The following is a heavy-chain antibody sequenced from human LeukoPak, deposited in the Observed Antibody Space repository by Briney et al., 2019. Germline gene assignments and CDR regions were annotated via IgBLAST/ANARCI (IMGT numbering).Heavy chain of an antibody. J-gene: IGHJ4*02. Sequence: GASVKVSCKASGYTFTSYDINWVRQATGQGLEWMGWMNPNSGNTGYAQKFQGRVTMTRNTSIGTAYMELSSLRSEDTAVYYCARGITMVRDQSDYWGQGTLVTVSS. D-gene: IGHD3-10*01. V-gene: IGHV1-8*01. CDR1: GYTFTSYD. CDR3: ARGITMVRDQSDY. CDR2: MNPNSGNT.